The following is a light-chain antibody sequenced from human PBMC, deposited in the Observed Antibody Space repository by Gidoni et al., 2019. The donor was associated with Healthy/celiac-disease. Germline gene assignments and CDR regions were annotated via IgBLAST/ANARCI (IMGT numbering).Light chain of an antibody. CDR3: QQYDDLPIFT. CDR1: QDISNY. Sequence: DIQMTQFPSSLSASVGDRVTFTCQASQDISNYLNWYEQKPGKAPKLLIYDASNLETGGPSRCSGSGSGTDFTFTISSLQPEDIATYYCQQYDDLPIFTFGQGTKVDIK. J-gene: IGKJ3*01. V-gene: IGKV1-33*01. CDR2: DAS.